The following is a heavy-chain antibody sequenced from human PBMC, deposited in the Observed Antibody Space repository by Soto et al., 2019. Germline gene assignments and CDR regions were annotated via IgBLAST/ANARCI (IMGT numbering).Heavy chain of an antibody. D-gene: IGHD2-2*01. Sequence: PGESLKISCKGSGYSFTSYWIGWVRQMPGKGLEWMGIIYPGDSDTRYSPSFQGQVTISADKSISTAYLQWSSLKASDTAMYYCASKGEDIVVVPAPPVYYYYGMDVWGQGTTVTVSS. J-gene: IGHJ6*02. CDR1: GYSFTSYW. CDR3: ASKGEDIVVVPAPPVYYYYGMDV. V-gene: IGHV5-51*01. CDR2: IYPGDSDT.